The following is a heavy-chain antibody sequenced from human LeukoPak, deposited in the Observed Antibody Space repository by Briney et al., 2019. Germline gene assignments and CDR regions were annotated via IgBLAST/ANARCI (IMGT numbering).Heavy chain of an antibody. D-gene: IGHD1-26*01. Sequence: ASVKVSCKASGYTFTSYDINWVRQAPGQGLEWMGWMNPNSGNTGYAQKFQGRVTMTRNTSISTAYMELSSLRSEDTAVYYCARDRSPTAFYFDYWGQGTLVTVSS. CDR3: ARDRSPTAFYFDY. CDR1: GYTFTSYD. V-gene: IGHV1-8*01. CDR2: MNPNSGNT. J-gene: IGHJ4*02.